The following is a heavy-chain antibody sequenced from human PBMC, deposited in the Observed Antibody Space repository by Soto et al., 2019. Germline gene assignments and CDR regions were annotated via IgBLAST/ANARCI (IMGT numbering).Heavy chain of an antibody. V-gene: IGHV3-23*01. CDR2: ISGSGATT. J-gene: IGHJ3*02. D-gene: IGHD3-22*01. Sequence: GGSLRLSCAASGFNLRSFAVSWVRQAPGKGLEWVSGISGSGATTYYADSVKGRFSISRDNSKNTLYLLMNSLRAEDTAVYYCAKGGIRSSGRTDAFDIWGQGTMVTVSS. CDR3: AKGGIRSSGRTDAFDI. CDR1: GFNLRSFA.